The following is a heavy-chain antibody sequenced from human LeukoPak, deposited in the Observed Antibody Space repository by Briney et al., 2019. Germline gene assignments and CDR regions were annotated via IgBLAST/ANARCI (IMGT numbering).Heavy chain of an antibody. Sequence: GGSLRLSCAASGFTFDDYAMHWVRQAPGKGLEWVSLISWDGGSTYYADSVKGRFTISRDNSKNSLYLQMNSLRAEDTALYYCARRRYSSSWYVGFDYWGQGTLVTVSS. CDR1: GFTFDDYA. D-gene: IGHD6-13*01. CDR3: ARRRYSSSWYVGFDY. V-gene: IGHV3-43D*03. CDR2: ISWDGGST. J-gene: IGHJ4*02.